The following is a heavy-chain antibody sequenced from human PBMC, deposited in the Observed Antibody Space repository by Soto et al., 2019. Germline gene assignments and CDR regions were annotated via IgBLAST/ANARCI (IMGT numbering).Heavy chain of an antibody. Sequence: GASVKVSCKASGYTFTGYYMHWVRQAPGKGLEWMGGFDPEDGETIYAQKFQGRVTMTEDTSTDTAYMELSSLRSEDTAVYYCATWAIFGVSNSDGYFDLWGRGTLVTVSS. CDR1: GYTFTGYY. CDR2: FDPEDGET. J-gene: IGHJ2*01. V-gene: IGHV1-24*01. D-gene: IGHD3-3*01. CDR3: ATWAIFGVSNSDGYFDL.